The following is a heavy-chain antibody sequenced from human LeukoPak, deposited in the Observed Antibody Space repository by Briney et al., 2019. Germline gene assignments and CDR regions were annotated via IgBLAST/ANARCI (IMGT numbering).Heavy chain of an antibody. CDR1: GFTFSSYA. D-gene: IGHD3-3*01. CDR2: ISGSGGST. CDR3: AKYLKRITIFGVAVDY. V-gene: IGHV3-23*01. J-gene: IGHJ4*02. Sequence: GGSLRLSCAAPGFTFSSYAMSWVRQAPGKGLEWVATISGSGGSTYYADSVKGRFTISRDNSENTLYLQMNSLRAEDTAVYYCAKYLKRITIFGVAVDYWGQGTLVTVSS.